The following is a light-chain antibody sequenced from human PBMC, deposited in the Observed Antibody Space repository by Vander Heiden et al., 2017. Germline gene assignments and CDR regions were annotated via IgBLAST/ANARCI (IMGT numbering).Light chain of an antibody. CDR2: DDS. J-gene: IGLJ3*02. Sequence: YVLTQSPSVSVAPGPTARIPCGGNNIGSKSVHWYQQKPGQAPVVVVYDDSDRPSGIPERFSGSNSGNTATLTISRVEVGDEADYYCQVWESSDQGVFGGGTKVTVL. CDR1: NIGSKS. CDR3: QVWESSDQGV. V-gene: IGLV3-21*02.